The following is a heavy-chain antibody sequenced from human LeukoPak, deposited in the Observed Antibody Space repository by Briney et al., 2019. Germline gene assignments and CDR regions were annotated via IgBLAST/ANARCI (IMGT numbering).Heavy chain of an antibody. Sequence: GGSLRFSCAASGFTFSDYYMSWIRQAPGKGLEWVSYISSSGSTIYYADSVKGRFTISRDNAKNSLYVQMNSLRAEDTAVYYCASSGYDHDAFDSWGQGTMVTVSS. D-gene: IGHD5-12*01. J-gene: IGHJ3*02. V-gene: IGHV3-11*01. CDR1: GFTFSDYY. CDR3: ASSGYDHDAFDS. CDR2: ISSSGSTI.